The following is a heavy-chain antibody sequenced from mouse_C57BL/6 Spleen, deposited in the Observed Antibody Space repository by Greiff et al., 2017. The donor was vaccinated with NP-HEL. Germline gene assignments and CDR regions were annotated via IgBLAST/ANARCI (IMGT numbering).Heavy chain of an antibody. Sequence: VQLQQSGAELVKPGASVKISCKASGYAFSSYWMNWVKQRPGKGLEWIGQIYPGDGDTNYNGKFKGKATLTADKSSSTAYMQLSSLTSEDSAVYFCARTGSSYDYFDYWGQGTTLTVSS. CDR2: IYPGDGDT. CDR3: ARTGSSYDYFDY. V-gene: IGHV1-80*01. D-gene: IGHD1-1*01. CDR1: GYAFSSYW. J-gene: IGHJ2*01.